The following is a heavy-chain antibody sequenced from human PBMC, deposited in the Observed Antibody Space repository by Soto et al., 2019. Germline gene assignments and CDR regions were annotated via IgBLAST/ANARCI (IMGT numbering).Heavy chain of an antibody. CDR1: GYTFTSYG. D-gene: IGHD3-16*01. Sequence: QVQLVQSGAEVKKPGASVKVPCKASGYTFTSYGISWVRQAPGQGLEWMGWISAYNGNTNYAQKLQGRVTMTTDKSTSTAYMELRSLRSDYTAVYYCARDPGGIGVDYWGQGPLATLSS. J-gene: IGHJ4*02. V-gene: IGHV1-18*01. CDR2: ISAYNGNT. CDR3: ARDPGGIGVDY.